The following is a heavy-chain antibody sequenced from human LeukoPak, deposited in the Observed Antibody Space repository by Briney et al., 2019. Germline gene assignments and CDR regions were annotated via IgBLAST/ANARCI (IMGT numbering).Heavy chain of an antibody. CDR3: ARGLSGFDY. J-gene: IGHJ4*02. D-gene: IGHD2-15*01. CDR2: ISSSSSYT. Sequence: NTGGSLRLSCAASGFTFSDYYMIWIRQAPGKGLEWVSYISSSSSYTNYADSVKGRFTISRDNAKNLLYLQMNSLRAEDTAVYYCARGLSGFDYWGQGTLVTVSS. CDR1: GFTFSDYY. V-gene: IGHV3-11*06.